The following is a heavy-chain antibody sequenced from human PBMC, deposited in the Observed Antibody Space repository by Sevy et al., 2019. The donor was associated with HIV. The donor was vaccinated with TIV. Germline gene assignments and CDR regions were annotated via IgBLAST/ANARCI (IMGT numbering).Heavy chain of an antibody. Sequence: SETLSLTCTVSGGSISSYYWSWIRQPPGKGLEWIGYIYYSGSTNYNPSLKSRVTISVDTSKNQFSLKLSSLTAADTAVYYCARDKSRAQYYGMDVWGQGTTVTVSS. CDR2: IYYSGST. J-gene: IGHJ6*02. CDR1: GGSISSYY. V-gene: IGHV4-59*01. CDR3: ARDKSRAQYYGMDV.